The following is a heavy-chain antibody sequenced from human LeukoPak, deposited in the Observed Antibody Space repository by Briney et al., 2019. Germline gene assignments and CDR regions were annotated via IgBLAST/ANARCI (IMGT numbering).Heavy chain of an antibody. D-gene: IGHD3-22*01. CDR2: INHSGST. V-gene: IGHV4-34*01. Sequence: SETLSLTCAVYGGSFSGYYWSWIRQPPGKGLEWIGEINHSGSTNYNPSLKSRVTISVGTSKNQFSLKLSSVTAADTAVYYCARTVGSGYYQYYYYGMDVWGQGTTVTVSS. CDR3: ARTVGSGYYQYYYYGMDV. J-gene: IGHJ6*02. CDR1: GGSFSGYY.